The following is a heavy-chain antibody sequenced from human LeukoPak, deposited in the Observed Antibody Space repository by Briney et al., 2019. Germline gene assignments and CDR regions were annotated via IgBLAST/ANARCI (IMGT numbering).Heavy chain of an antibody. D-gene: IGHD3-10*02. J-gene: IGHJ6*04. CDR3: AELGITMIGGV. Sequence: GGSPRLSCAASGFTVSSNYMSWVRQAPGKGLEWVSVIYSGGSTYYADSVKGRFTISRDNAKNSLYLQMNSLRAEDTAVYYCAELGITMIGGVWGKGTTVIVSS. V-gene: IGHV3-53*01. CDR2: IYSGGST. CDR1: GFTVSSNY.